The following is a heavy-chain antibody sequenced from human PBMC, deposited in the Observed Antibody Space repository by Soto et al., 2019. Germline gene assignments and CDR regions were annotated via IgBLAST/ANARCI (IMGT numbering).Heavy chain of an antibody. CDR2: IYYTGST. D-gene: IGHD4-4*01. CDR1: GGSVNSDDYY. CDR3: AREFSNSPEAFDS. Sequence: QVHLQESGPGQVKPSETLSLICTVSGGSVNSDDYYWSWIRQPPGRGLEWIGYIYYTGSTRYNPSHMSRVTISVDTSRSQFSLKLSSVTAADTAVYYCAREFSNSPEAFDSWGQGSLVTVSS. V-gene: IGHV4-61*08. J-gene: IGHJ4*02.